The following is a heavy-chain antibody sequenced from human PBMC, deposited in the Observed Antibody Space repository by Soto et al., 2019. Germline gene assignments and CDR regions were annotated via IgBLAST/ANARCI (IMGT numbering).Heavy chain of an antibody. CDR2: VKSRILGETT. Sequence: EVQLVESGGDLVKPGGSLRLSCAASGFTFSNAWMHWVRQAPGKGLEWVGRVKSRILGETTDYAAPVKGRFTISRDDSTSTVYRQMNSLKTDDTAVYYCNTGFSRDWVGFDSWGQGTMVTVSS. J-gene: IGHJ4*02. V-gene: IGHV3-15*07. D-gene: IGHD3-9*01. CDR1: GFTFSNAW. CDR3: NTGFSRDWVGFDS.